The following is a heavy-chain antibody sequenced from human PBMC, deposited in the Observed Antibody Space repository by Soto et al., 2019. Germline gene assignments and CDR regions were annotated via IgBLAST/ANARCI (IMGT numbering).Heavy chain of an antibody. Sequence: GGSLRLSCAASGFTFSSYGMHWVRQAPGKGLEWVAVIWYDGSNKYYADSVKGRFTISRDNSKNTLYLQMNSLRAEDTAVYYCARASDPYINLAMFDYWGQGTLVTVSS. J-gene: IGHJ4*02. CDR1: GFTFSSYG. CDR2: IWYDGSNK. D-gene: IGHD2-2*01. V-gene: IGHV3-33*01. CDR3: ARASDPYINLAMFDY.